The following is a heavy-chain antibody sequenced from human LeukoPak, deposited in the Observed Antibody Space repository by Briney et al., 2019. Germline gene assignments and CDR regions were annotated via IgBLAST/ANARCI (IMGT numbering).Heavy chain of an antibody. Sequence: PGRSLRLSCAASGFTFDDYAMHWVRQAPGKGLEWVSGISWNSGSIGYADSVKGRFTISRDNAKNSLYLQMNSLRAEDMALYYCAKDGGSYGAGVDYWGQGTLVTVSS. CDR1: GFTFDDYA. D-gene: IGHD1-26*01. CDR2: ISWNSGSI. V-gene: IGHV3-9*03. CDR3: AKDGGSYGAGVDY. J-gene: IGHJ4*02.